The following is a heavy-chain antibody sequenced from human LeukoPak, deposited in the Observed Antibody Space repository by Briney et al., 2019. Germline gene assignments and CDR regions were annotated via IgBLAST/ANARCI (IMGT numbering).Heavy chain of an antibody. Sequence: ASVKVSCKASGYTFTNYGISWVRQAPGQGLEWMGWISAYNGNTNYAQKLQGRVTMTTDTSTSTAYMELRSLRSDDTAVYYCARDRGWGNYYDSSGYYLSGPSYWGQGTLVTVSS. CDR3: ARDRGWGNYYDSSGYYLSGPSY. D-gene: IGHD3-22*01. CDR1: GYTFTNYG. CDR2: ISAYNGNT. V-gene: IGHV1-18*01. J-gene: IGHJ4*02.